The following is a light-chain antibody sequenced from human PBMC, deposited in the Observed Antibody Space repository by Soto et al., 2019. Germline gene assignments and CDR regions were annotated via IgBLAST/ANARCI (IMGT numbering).Light chain of an antibody. CDR3: QQYNSPPLT. J-gene: IGKJ3*01. Sequence: DIQLTQSPASLSASVGDRVTLTCRASQGVSNYLAWYQQKPGKVPKLLIYAASTLQPGIPSRFSGSGSGTEFTITISSLQPEDFATYYCQQYNSPPLTFGQGTKVDIK. V-gene: IGKV1-27*01. CDR2: AAS. CDR1: QGVSNY.